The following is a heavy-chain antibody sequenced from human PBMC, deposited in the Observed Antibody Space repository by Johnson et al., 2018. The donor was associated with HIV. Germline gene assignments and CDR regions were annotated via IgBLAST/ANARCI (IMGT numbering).Heavy chain of an antibody. D-gene: IGHD6-6*01. CDR2: IGTAGDT. CDR1: GFTFSSYD. J-gene: IGHJ3*01. V-gene: IGHV3-13*01. Sequence: VQLVESGGGLVQPGGSLRLSCAASGFTFSSYDMHWVRQATGKGLEWVSAIGTAGDTYYPGSVKGRFTISRENAKNSLYLQMNSLRAGDTAVYYCAKGGKYSSHRNDGFDVWGQGTMVTVSS. CDR3: AKGGKYSSHRNDGFDV.